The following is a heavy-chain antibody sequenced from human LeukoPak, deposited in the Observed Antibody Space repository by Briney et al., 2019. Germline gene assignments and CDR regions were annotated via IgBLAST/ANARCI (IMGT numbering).Heavy chain of an antibody. D-gene: IGHD5-24*01. J-gene: IGHJ4*02. CDR2: ISYDGSNK. V-gene: IGHV3-30-3*01. CDR1: GFTFSSYA. Sequence: GGSLRLSCAASGFTFSSYAMHWVRQAPGKGLEWVAVISYDGSNKYYADSVKGRFTIYRDNSKTTLYLQMNSLRAEDTAVYYCARSGDGYNDDYWGQETLVTVSS. CDR3: ARSGDGYNDDY.